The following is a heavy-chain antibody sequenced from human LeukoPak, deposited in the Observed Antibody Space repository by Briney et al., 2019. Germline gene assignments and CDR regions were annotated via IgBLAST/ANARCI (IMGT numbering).Heavy chain of an antibody. J-gene: IGHJ4*02. Sequence: SETLSLTCTVSGGSISSSSYYWGWIRQPPGKGLEWIGSIYYSGSTYYNPSLKSRVTISVDTSKNQFSLKLSSVTAADTAVYYCASSSWYPHYFDYWGQGTLVTVSS. CDR1: GGSISSSSYY. V-gene: IGHV4-39*07. CDR2: IYYSGST. CDR3: ASSSWYPHYFDY. D-gene: IGHD6-13*01.